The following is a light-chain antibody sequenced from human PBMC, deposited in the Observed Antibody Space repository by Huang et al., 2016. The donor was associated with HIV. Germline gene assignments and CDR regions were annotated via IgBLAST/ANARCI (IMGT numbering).Light chain of an antibody. Sequence: DIQMTQSPSSLSASVGDRVTITCQASQDITTFLAWYQQRPGKAPKLLIYDASDLETGVPSRFSGSGSGTDFTFTISSLKPEDIATYYCQQYDSLPWTFGPGTKLEIK. V-gene: IGKV1-33*01. CDR2: DAS. CDR1: QDITTF. CDR3: QQYDSLPWT. J-gene: IGKJ1*01.